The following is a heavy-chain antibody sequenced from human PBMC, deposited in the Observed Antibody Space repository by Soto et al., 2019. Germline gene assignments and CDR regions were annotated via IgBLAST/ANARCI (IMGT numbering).Heavy chain of an antibody. CDR3: ESIFASTYSPRTFDF. V-gene: IGHV3-74*01. CDR1: GFAFTGYW. J-gene: IGHJ4*02. D-gene: IGHD2-15*01. Sequence: GGSLRLSCEASGFAFTGYWMHWVRQAPGKGLVWVAGVKSDGTTATYADSVRGRFTISRDNAKNTLYLQMNSLSAEDTAVYYCESIFASTYSPRTFDFWGQGTQVTVYS. CDR2: VKSDGTTA.